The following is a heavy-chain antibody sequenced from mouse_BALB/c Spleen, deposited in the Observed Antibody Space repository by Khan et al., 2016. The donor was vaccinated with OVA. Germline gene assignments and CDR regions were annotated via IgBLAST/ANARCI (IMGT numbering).Heavy chain of an antibody. CDR1: GYTFTSYT. D-gene: IGHD2-14*01. CDR2: INPSNGYT. V-gene: IGHV1-4*01. Sequence: VQLQESGAELARPGASVKMSCKASGYTFTSYTIHWIKLRPGQGLEWIGYINPSNGYTNYNQKFKEQATLTADKSSTTAYMELSSLTSDDSALYNCVRDGAYHRNDGWFAYWGQGTLVTVSA. CDR3: VRDGAYHRNDGWFAY. J-gene: IGHJ3*01.